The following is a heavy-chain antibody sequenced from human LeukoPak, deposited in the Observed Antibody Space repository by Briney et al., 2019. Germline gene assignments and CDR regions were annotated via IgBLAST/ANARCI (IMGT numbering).Heavy chain of an antibody. D-gene: IGHD3-3*01. V-gene: IGHV1-8*01. CDR3: ARGPLFEFDY. CDR2: INPNSGNT. Sequence: ASVKVSCTTSGYTFINYDINWVRQAAGQGLEWMGWINPNSGNTGYAPKLQGRFTMTRTNPINTPYLELSSLNFEDTAVYYCARGPLFEFDYWGQGTPVTVSS. CDR1: GYTFINYD. J-gene: IGHJ4*02.